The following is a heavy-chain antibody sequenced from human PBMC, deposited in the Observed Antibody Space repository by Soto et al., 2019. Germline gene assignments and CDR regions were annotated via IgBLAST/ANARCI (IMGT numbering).Heavy chain of an antibody. D-gene: IGHD2-21*01. Sequence: QITLKESGPTLVKPTQTLTLTCTFSAFSLTTDRVGVGWIRQPPGEPLEWLAVIYWDDSKTYRPSRESRLTITMDTSKNQLALTMTNMDSLDTATYYCAHACGGGSLYWGQGTLVTVSS. CDR1: AFSLTTDRVG. CDR2: IYWDDSK. V-gene: IGHV2-5*02. CDR3: AHACGGGSLY. J-gene: IGHJ4*02.